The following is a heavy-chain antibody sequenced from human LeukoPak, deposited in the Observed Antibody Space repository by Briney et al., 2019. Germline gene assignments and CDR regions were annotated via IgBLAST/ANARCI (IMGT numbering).Heavy chain of an antibody. CDR3: ASGSSGYDP. CDR2: IYSSGTT. Sequence: SETLSLTCIVSGGSISNYYWSWIRQPAGKGLEWIGRIYSSGTTIYNPSLKSRVTMSVDTSKNQCSLKLSSVTAADPAVYFCASGSSGYDPWGQGTLVTVSS. D-gene: IGHD5-12*01. J-gene: IGHJ5*02. V-gene: IGHV4-4*07. CDR1: GGSISNYY.